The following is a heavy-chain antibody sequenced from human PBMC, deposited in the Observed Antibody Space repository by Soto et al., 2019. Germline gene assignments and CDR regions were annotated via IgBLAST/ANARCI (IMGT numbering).Heavy chain of an antibody. V-gene: IGHV4-59*08. D-gene: IGHD1-26*01. J-gene: IGHJ6*02. CDR3: VRQGIGSLHGLVDV. CDR1: SGPSSSHN. CDR2: VYNTGGT. Sequence: QVHLQQSGPGLVKPSETLSLTCTVSSGPSSSHNWGWIRQSPGRGLEWIGYVYNTGGTSYNPSLKGRVTLSADTSATHGSPTLSSVTAAATAIYFCVRQGIGSLHGLVDVWGHGTTVSVSS.